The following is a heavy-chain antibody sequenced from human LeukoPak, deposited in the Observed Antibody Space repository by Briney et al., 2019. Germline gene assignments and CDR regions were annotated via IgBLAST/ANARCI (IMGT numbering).Heavy chain of an antibody. CDR2: ISYDGSNK. Sequence: GGSLRLSCVASGFTFGSFGFNWVRQAPGKGLEWVAVISYDGSNKYYADSVKGRFTISRDNSKNTLYLQMNSLRAEDTAVYYCAKDETGGSAYYDILSTWGQGTLVTVSS. CDR3: AKDETGGSAYYDILST. D-gene: IGHD3-9*01. V-gene: IGHV3-30*18. CDR1: GFTFGSFG. J-gene: IGHJ5*02.